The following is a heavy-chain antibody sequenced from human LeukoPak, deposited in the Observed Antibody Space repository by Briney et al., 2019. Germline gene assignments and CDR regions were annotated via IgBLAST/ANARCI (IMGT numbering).Heavy chain of an antibody. D-gene: IGHD6-13*01. CDR1: GFTFSIYA. Sequence: PGGSLRLSCAASGFTFSIYAMTWVRQAPGKGLQWVSDISGNGYSIYYADSLKGRFTISRDNSKDTLYLQMNSLRAEDTAVYYCATNSSSWYIDQWGQGTLVTVSS. CDR2: ISGNGYSI. CDR3: ATNSSSWYIDQ. J-gene: IGHJ4*02. V-gene: IGHV3-23*01.